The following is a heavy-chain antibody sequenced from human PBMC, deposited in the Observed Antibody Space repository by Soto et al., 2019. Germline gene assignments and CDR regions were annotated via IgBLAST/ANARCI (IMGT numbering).Heavy chain of an antibody. CDR1: GFTFSSYS. CDR2: ITSSSAYI. D-gene: IGHD3-10*01. Sequence: GGSLRLSCAASGFTFSSYSINWVRQAPGKGLEWVSSITSSSAYIYYADSVRGRFTISRDNAQNSLYLQMNSLRAEDTAVYYCARWGHTDYTSGTYYYYGMDVWGQGTTVTVSS. V-gene: IGHV3-21*03. CDR3: ARWGHTDYTSGTYYYYGMDV. J-gene: IGHJ6*02.